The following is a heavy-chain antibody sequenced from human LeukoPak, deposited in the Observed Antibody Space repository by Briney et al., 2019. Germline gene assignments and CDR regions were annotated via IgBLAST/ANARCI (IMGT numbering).Heavy chain of an antibody. Sequence: PGMSLRLSCAASGFTFSSYGMHWVRQAPGKGLDWVAVISNDGSKEFYADSVKGRFTISRDNSKNTLFLQMNSLRAEDTAVYYCARDPMADFDYWGQGTLVTVSS. CDR2: ISNDGSKE. J-gene: IGHJ4*02. CDR1: GFTFSSYG. CDR3: ARDPMADFDY. D-gene: IGHD2-8*01. V-gene: IGHV3-30*03.